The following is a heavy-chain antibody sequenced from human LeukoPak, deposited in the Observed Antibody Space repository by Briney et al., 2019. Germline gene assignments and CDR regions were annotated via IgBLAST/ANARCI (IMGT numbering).Heavy chain of an antibody. CDR2: ISYDGSNK. J-gene: IGHJ6*02. Sequence: GGSLRLSCAASGFTFSSYAMHWVRQAPGKGLEWVAVISYDGSNKYYADSVKGRFTISRDNSKNTLYLQMNSLRAEDTAVYYCARKYGDEIFGMDVWGQGTTVTVPS. V-gene: IGHV3-30-3*01. CDR1: GFTFSSYA. D-gene: IGHD4-17*01. CDR3: ARKYGDEIFGMDV.